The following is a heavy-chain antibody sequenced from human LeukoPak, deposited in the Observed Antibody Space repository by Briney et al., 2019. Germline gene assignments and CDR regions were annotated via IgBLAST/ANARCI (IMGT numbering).Heavy chain of an antibody. Sequence: SETLSFTCTVSGGSISSYYWSWIRQPPGKGLEWIGYIYYSGSTNYNPSLKSRVTISVDTSKNQFSLKLSSVTAADTAVYYCARTAAGSGRESDYWGQGTLVTVSS. CDR3: ARTAAGSGRESDY. CDR1: GGSISSYY. V-gene: IGHV4-59*01. D-gene: IGHD6-13*01. CDR2: IYYSGST. J-gene: IGHJ4*02.